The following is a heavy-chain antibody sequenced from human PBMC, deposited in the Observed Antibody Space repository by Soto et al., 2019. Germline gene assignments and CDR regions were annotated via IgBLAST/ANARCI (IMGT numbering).Heavy chain of an antibody. J-gene: IGHJ6*02. CDR3: TEDILPGGADV. CDR1: AFSSHHHA. CDR2: IHWNNGAT. V-gene: IGHV3-9*02. D-gene: IGHD3-16*01. Sequence: PGRSLRLSCVASAFSSHHHAIHWVRQGPGKGLEWVSGIHWNNGATGYADSVKGRFTIFKDNVKNSVYLQMNSLRTDDTAFYYCTEDILPGGADVWGQGTTVTVSS.